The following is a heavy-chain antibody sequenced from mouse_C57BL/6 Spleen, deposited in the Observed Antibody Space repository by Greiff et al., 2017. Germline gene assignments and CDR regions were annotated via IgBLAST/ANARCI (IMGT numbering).Heavy chain of an antibody. D-gene: IGHD2-4*01. J-gene: IGHJ3*01. V-gene: IGHV1-20*01. CDR3: AREGDDYDGFAY. Sequence: EVHLVESGPELVKPGDSVKISCKASGYSFTGYFMNWVMQSHGKSLEWIGRINPYNGDTFYNQKFKGKATLTVDKSSSTAHMELRSLTSEDSAVYYCAREGDDYDGFAYWGQGTLVTVSA. CDR1: GYSFTGYF. CDR2: INPYNGDT.